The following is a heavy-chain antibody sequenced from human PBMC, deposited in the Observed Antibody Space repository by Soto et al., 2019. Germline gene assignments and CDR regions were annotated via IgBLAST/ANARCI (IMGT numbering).Heavy chain of an antibody. D-gene: IGHD5-12*01. V-gene: IGHV4-59*01. CDR1: GGSISSYY. CDR2: IYYSGST. CDR3: ARILRGYSGYEP. J-gene: IGHJ5*02. Sequence: SETLSLTCTVSGGSISSYYWSWIRQPPGKGLEWIGYIYYSGSTNYNPSLKSRVTISVDTSKNQFSLKLSSVTAADTAVYYCARILRGYSGYEPRGRGTLVTVSS.